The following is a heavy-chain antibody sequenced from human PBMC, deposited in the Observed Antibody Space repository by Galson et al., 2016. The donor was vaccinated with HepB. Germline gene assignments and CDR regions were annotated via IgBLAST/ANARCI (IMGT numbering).Heavy chain of an antibody. Sequence: SETLSLTCTVPGGAISGSSYYWVWTRQPPGKGLEWIGLIYASGSTHYNPSLKSRVIISVDTSNTHFSLRLSSVTAADTAVYHCARTMTVGWSEPFDYWGQGTLVTVSS. CDR1: GGAISGSSYY. D-gene: IGHD6-19*01. V-gene: IGHV4-39*02. J-gene: IGHJ4*02. CDR3: ARTMTVGWSEPFDY. CDR2: IYASGST.